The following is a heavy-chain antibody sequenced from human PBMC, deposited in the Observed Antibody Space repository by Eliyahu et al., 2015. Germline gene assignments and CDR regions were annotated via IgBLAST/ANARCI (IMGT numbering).Heavy chain of an antibody. CDR2: ISYDGSNK. J-gene: IGHJ4*02. Sequence: HWVRQAPGKGLEWVAVISYDGSNKYYADSVKGRFTISRDYSKNTLFLQMNSLRAEDTAVYYCAGWSSPFDFWGQGTLVTVSS. V-gene: IGHV3-30*01. CDR3: AGWSSPFDF. D-gene: IGHD6-19*01.